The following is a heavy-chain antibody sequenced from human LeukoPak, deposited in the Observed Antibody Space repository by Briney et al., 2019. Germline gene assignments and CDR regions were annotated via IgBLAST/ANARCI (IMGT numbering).Heavy chain of an antibody. J-gene: IGHJ4*02. D-gene: IGHD2-15*01. V-gene: IGHV3-23*01. CDR2: LSGSGAST. CDR1: GFTFSSYA. CDR3: AKQKGYCGGGSCYYSDY. Sequence: GSLRLSCAASGFTFSSYAMSWVRQAPGKGLEWVSTLSGSGASTSYADSVKGRFTISRDKSKNTLYLQMNSLRAEDTARYYCAKQKGYCGGGSCYYSDYWGQGTLVTVSS.